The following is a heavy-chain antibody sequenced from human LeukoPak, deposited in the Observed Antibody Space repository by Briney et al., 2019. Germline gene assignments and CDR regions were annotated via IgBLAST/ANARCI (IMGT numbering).Heavy chain of an antibody. Sequence: SETLSLTCTVSGGSINNYYWTWIRQPPGKGLEWIGNIYYSGRTTYNPTLKSRVTISVDSSENQFSLKLSAVTAADTAVYYCARDFSDHAFWFDPWGQGTLVTVS. D-gene: IGHD1-14*01. CDR3: ARDFSDHAFWFDP. CDR1: GGSINNYY. V-gene: IGHV4-59*01. J-gene: IGHJ5*02. CDR2: IYYSGRT.